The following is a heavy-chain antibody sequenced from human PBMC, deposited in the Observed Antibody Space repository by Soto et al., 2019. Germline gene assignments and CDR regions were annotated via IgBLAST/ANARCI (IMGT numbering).Heavy chain of an antibody. CDR3: ATRAPYYYDSSAQFDY. CDR2: IIPIFGTA. J-gene: IGHJ4*02. D-gene: IGHD3-22*01. Sequence: GASVKVSCKASGGTFSSYAISWVRQAPGQGLEWMGGIIPIFGTANYAQKFQGRVTTTADKSTSTAYMELSSLRPEDTAVYYCATRAPYYYDSSAQFDYWGQGTPVTVSS. V-gene: IGHV1-69*06. CDR1: GGTFSSYA.